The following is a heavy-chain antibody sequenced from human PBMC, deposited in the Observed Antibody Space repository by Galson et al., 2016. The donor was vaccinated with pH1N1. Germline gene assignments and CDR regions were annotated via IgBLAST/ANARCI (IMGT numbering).Heavy chain of an antibody. CDR1: GFTFSDYY. J-gene: IGHJ4*02. CDR3: ARGGLGVHYYDSSGPIDY. CDR2: ISSSSYT. V-gene: IGHV3-11*06. D-gene: IGHD3-22*01. Sequence: SLRLSCAASGFTFSDYYMRWTRQAPGKGLEWISDISSSSYTNYADSVKGRFTISRDNAKHSLYLQMNSLRAEVTAIYYCARGGLGVHYYDSSGPIDYWGQGTLVIVSS.